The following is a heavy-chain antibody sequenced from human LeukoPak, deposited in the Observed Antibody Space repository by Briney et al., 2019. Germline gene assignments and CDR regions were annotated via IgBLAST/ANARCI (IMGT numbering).Heavy chain of an antibody. CDR1: RFTFSSYS. CDR2: ISSSSSYI. Sequence: GGSLRLSCAASRFTFSSYSMNWVRQAPGKGLEWVSSISSSSSYIYYADSVKGRFTISRDNAKNSLYLQMNSLRAEDTAVYYCARGGATAMASFDYWGQGTLVTVSS. CDR3: ARGGATAMASFDY. D-gene: IGHD5-18*01. V-gene: IGHV3-21*01. J-gene: IGHJ4*02.